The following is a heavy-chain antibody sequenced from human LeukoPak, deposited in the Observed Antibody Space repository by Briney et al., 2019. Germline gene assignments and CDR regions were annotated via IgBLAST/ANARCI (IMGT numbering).Heavy chain of an antibody. D-gene: IGHD3-10*01. CDR2: ISYVGSNK. Sequence: PGRSLRLSCAASGFTFSSYGMHWVRQAPGKGLEWVAVISYVGSNKYYADSVKGRFTISRDNSKNTLYLQMNSLRAEDTAVYYCAKDRGRGSGSYYLFDYWGQGTLVTVSS. CDR1: GFTFSSYG. CDR3: AKDRGRGSGSYYLFDY. J-gene: IGHJ4*02. V-gene: IGHV3-30*18.